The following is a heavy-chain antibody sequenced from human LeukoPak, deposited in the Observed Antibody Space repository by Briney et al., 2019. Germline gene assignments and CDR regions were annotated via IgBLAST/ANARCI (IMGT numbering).Heavy chain of an antibody. D-gene: IGHD7-27*01. V-gene: IGHV3-21*01. CDR3: ARDRTGWGDDY. CDR2: ISSSSSYI. Sequence: NSGGSLRLSCAASGFTFSSYSMNWVRQAPGRGLEWVSSISSSSSYIYYADSVKGRFTISRDNAKNSLYLQMNSLRAEDTAVYYCARDRTGWGDDYWGQGTLVTVSS. CDR1: GFTFSSYS. J-gene: IGHJ4*02.